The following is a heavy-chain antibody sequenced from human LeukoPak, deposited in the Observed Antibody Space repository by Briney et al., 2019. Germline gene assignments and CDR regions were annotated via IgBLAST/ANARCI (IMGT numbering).Heavy chain of an antibody. Sequence: GSVTVSCKASGYTFTSYDMNWVRQAPGQGVEGMGWMNPKRGNTEYAQKVQGRVTMTSNTSISTAYMELTSLRSEDTAVYYCARGRSMTFSISAYSTLGYWGQGTLVTVSS. V-gene: IGHV1-8*01. D-gene: IGHD3-3*02. CDR1: GYTFTSYD. CDR2: MNPKRGNT. CDR3: ARGRSMTFSISAYSTLGY. J-gene: IGHJ4*02.